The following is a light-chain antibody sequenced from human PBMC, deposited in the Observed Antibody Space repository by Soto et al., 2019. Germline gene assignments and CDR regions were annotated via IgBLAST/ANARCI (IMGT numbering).Light chain of an antibody. Sequence: EIVLTQSPGSLSLFPGERATLSCRASQSVTTTYFAWYQQKPGQAPRLLIYGTSNRATGIPDRFSGSGSGTDFTLTISRLEPEDFAVYYCQQYATTPFTFGPGTKVDIE. CDR2: GTS. CDR3: QQYATTPFT. V-gene: IGKV3-20*01. J-gene: IGKJ3*01. CDR1: QSVTTTY.